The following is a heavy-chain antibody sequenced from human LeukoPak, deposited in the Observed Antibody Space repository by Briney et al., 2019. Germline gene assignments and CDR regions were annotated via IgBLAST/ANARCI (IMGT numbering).Heavy chain of an antibody. D-gene: IGHD3-10*01. CDR1: GGTFSSYA. Sequence: SVKVSCKASGGTFSSYAISWVRQAPGQGLEWMGRIIPILGIANYAQKFQGGVTITADKSTSTAYIELSSLRSEDTAVYYCALGMVRGVPNYYYYGMDVWGQGTTVTVSS. V-gene: IGHV1-69*04. CDR3: ALGMVRGVPNYYYYGMDV. CDR2: IIPILGIA. J-gene: IGHJ6*02.